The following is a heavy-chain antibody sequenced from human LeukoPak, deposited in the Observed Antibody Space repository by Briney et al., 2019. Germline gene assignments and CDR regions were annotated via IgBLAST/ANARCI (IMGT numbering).Heavy chain of an antibody. CDR1: GFTVSSNY. CDR3: ARDFCGGGCYNYYYYYMDV. D-gene: IGHD2-21*02. Sequence: GGSLRLSCAASGFTVSSNYMSWIRQAPGKGLEWVSYISSSGSTIYYADSVKGRFTISRDNAKNSLYLQMNSLRAEDTAVYYCARDFCGGGCYNYYYYYMDVWGKGTTVTVS. V-gene: IGHV3-11*01. CDR2: ISSSGSTI. J-gene: IGHJ6*03.